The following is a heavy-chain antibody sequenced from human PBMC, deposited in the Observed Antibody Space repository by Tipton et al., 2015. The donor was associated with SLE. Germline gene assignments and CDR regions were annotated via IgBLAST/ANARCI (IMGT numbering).Heavy chain of an antibody. CDR2: IYYSGSA. D-gene: IGHD2-2*01. Sequence: TLSLTCTVSGGSISSSSYYWGWIRQPPGKGLGWIGSIYYSGSAYYNPSLKSRVTISVDTSKNQFSLKLSSVTAADTAVYYCASSSSLDAFDIWGQGTMVTVSS. V-gene: IGHV4-39*07. CDR1: GGSISSSSYY. J-gene: IGHJ3*02. CDR3: ASSSSLDAFDI.